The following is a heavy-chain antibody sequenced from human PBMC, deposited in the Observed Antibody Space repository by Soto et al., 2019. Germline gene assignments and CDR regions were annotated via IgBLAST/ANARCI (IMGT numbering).Heavy chain of an antibody. CDR3: ARHSGWYAWFDP. J-gene: IGHJ5*02. Sequence: QLLESGPGLVKPSETLSLTCTVSGGSISSSSYYWGWIRQPPGKGLEWIGCIYYSGSTYYNPSLKSRVTISVETSKNQFSLKLGCVTAAYAAVYDCARHSGWYAWFDPWGQGTLVTVSS. V-gene: IGHV4-39*01. D-gene: IGHD6-19*01. CDR2: IYYSGST. CDR1: GGSISSSSYY.